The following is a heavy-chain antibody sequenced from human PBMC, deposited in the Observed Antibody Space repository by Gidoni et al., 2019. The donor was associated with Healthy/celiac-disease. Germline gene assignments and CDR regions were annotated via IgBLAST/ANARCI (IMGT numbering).Heavy chain of an antibody. V-gene: IGHV1-24*01. CDR3: ATDRGGSSGPFFY. Sequence: VRQAPGKGLEWMGGFDPEDGETIYAQKFQGRVTMTEDTSTDTAYMELSSLRSEDTAVYYCATDRGGSSGPFFYWGQGTLVTVSS. D-gene: IGHD6-19*01. CDR2: FDPEDGET. J-gene: IGHJ4*02.